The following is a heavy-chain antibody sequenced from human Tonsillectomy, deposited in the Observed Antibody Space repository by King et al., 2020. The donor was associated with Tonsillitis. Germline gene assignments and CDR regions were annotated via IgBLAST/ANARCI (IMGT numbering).Heavy chain of an antibody. Sequence: QEQLVQSGAEVKKPGSSVKVSCKASGGTFNSYAVSWVRQAPGQGLEWRGGIIPIFGTTHSAQKFQGRVTITADESTSTAYMELSSLRSEDTAIYYCASGFYDISGYYYDFDYWGQGTLVTVSS. CDR2: IIPIFGTT. J-gene: IGHJ4*02. CDR3: ASGFYDISGYYYDFDY. CDR1: GGTFNSYA. V-gene: IGHV1-69*01. D-gene: IGHD3-22*01.